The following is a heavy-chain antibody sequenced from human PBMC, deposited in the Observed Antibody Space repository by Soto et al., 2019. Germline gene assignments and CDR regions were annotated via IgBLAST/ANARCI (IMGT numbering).Heavy chain of an antibody. Sequence: PGGSLRLSCAASGFTFSSFWMTWVRQAPGKGLECVANIKGDGSVTNYVDSVKGRFTISRDNAKNSLYLQMNSLRAEDTAVYYCARDLGRYFDWLLLGDQGLDYYYYGMDVWGQGTTVTSP. CDR2: IKGDGSVT. CDR1: GFTFSSFW. CDR3: ARDLGRYFDWLLLGDQGLDYYYYGMDV. J-gene: IGHJ6*02. V-gene: IGHV3-7*01. D-gene: IGHD3-9*01.